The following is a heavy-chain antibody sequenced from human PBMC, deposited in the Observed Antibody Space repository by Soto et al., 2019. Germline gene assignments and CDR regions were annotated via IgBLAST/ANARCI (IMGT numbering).Heavy chain of an antibody. D-gene: IGHD3-10*01. CDR3: ARRWGEGRVDY. CDR1: GGSISSGNYY. V-gene: IGHV4-30-4*01. CDR2: ISYSGST. J-gene: IGHJ4*02. Sequence: PSETLSLTCTVSGGSISSGNYYWSWIRQPPGKGLEWIGFISYSGSTYYSTSLKSRVTMAVDKSRNQFSLKLSSVTAADTAVYYCARRWGEGRVDYWGQGTLVTVSS.